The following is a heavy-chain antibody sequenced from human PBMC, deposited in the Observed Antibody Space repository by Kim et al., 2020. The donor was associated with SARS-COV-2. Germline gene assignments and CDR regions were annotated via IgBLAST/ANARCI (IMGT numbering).Heavy chain of an antibody. D-gene: IGHD4-17*01. CDR3: ASVSVTGTLEI. Sequence: GGSLRLSCAASGFIFNKYWMNWVRQAPGKGPEWVANITQDGSDQYYVDSVKGRFTISRHNARNSLFLEMNSLRVEDTAVYYCASVSVTGTLEIWGQGTTV. J-gene: IGHJ3*02. V-gene: IGHV3-7*01. CDR1: GFIFNKYW. CDR2: ITQDGSDQ.